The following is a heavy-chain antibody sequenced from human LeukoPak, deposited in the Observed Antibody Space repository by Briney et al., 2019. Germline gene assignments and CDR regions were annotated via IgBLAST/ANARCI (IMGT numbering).Heavy chain of an antibody. CDR2: IYTSGST. Sequence: PSETLSLTCTVSGGSISSYYWSWIWQPAGKGLEWIGRIYTSGSTNYNPSLKSRVTMSVDTSKNQFSLKLSSVTAADTAVYYCARVFDSPEWPYYYYYMDVWGKGTTVTVSS. V-gene: IGHV4-4*07. J-gene: IGHJ6*03. D-gene: IGHD3-3*01. CDR1: GGSISSYY. CDR3: ARVFDSPEWPYYYYYMDV.